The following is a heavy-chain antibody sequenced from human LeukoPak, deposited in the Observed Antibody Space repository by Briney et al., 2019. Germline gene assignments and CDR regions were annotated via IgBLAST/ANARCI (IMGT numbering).Heavy chain of an antibody. Sequence: KTSETLSLTCTVSGASISSGDYYWSWIRQPPGKGLEWIGYIYYSGSTYYNPSLKSRVTISVDTSKNQFSLKLSSVTAADTAVYYCARGPEDDSSGYYAGYYFDYWGQGTLVTVSS. CDR1: GASISSGDYY. CDR2: IYYSGST. J-gene: IGHJ4*02. D-gene: IGHD3-22*01. V-gene: IGHV4-30-4*01. CDR3: ARGPEDDSSGYYAGYYFDY.